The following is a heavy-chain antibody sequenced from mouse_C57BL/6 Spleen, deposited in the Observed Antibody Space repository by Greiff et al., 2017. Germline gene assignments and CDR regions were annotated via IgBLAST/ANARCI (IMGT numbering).Heavy chain of an antibody. J-gene: IGHJ4*01. CDR2: INYDGSST. CDR1: GFTFSDYY. V-gene: IGHV5-16*01. D-gene: IGHD6-1*01. Sequence: EVQGVESEGGLVQPGSSMKLSCTASGFTFSDYYMAWVRQAPEKGLEWVANINYDGSSTNYLDSLKSRFTISRDNAKNILYLQMSGLMSEDTATYYGAREAAPTDAMDYWGQGTSVTVSS. CDR3: AREAAPTDAMDY.